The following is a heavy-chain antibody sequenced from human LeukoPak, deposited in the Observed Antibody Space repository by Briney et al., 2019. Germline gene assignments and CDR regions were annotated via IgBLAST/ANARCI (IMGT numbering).Heavy chain of an antibody. Sequence: GGSLRLSCAASGFTFDDYAMHWVRQAPGKGLGWVSGISWNSGSIGYADSVKGRFTISRDNAKNSLYLQMNSLRAEDTALYYCAKDSQWLVRGGYFDYWGQGTLVTVSS. CDR3: AKDSQWLVRGGYFDY. CDR1: GFTFDDYA. D-gene: IGHD6-19*01. V-gene: IGHV3-9*01. J-gene: IGHJ4*02. CDR2: ISWNSGSI.